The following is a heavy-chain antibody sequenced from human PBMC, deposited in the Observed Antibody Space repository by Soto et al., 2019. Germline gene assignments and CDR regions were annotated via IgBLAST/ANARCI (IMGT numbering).Heavy chain of an antibody. V-gene: IGHV1-69*13. CDR3: AREGGLIAADGSNWFAP. CDR2: IIPIFGTA. J-gene: IGHJ5*02. D-gene: IGHD6-13*01. Sequence: AASVKVSCKASGGTFSSYAISWVRQAPGQGLEWMGGIIPIFGTANYAQKFQGRVTITADESTSTAYMELSSLRSEDTAVYYCAREGGLIAADGSNWFAPWGRGTLVTVSS. CDR1: GGTFSSYA.